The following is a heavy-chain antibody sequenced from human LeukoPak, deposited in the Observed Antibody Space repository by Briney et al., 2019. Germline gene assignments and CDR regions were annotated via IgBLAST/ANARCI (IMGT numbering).Heavy chain of an antibody. CDR1: GGSISSSNW. CDR3: ATDLRGMVDY. J-gene: IGHJ4*02. D-gene: IGHD3-16*01. Sequence: SETLSLTCAVSGGSISSSNWWSWVRQPPGKGLEWIGEIYHSGSTNYNPSLKSRVTISVDTSKNQFSLKLSSVTAADTAVYYCATDLRGMVDYWGQGTLVTVSS. V-gene: IGHV4-4*02. CDR2: IYHSGST.